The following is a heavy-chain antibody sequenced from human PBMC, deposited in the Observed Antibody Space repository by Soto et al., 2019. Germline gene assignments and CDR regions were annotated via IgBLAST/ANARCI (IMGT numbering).Heavy chain of an antibody. CDR1: GFTFSVSA. CDR2: IRSKADKYAT. D-gene: IGHD1-26*01. V-gene: IGHV3-73*02. Sequence: EVQLVESGGGLVQPGGSLKLSCAGSGFTFSVSAIHWVRQASGKGLEWVGGIRSKADKYATAYGASVKGRFSISRDDSNNTAYLQMSSLNTEATAVYYCASLAKWESYDGMDVCGQGTTVTVSS. J-gene: IGHJ6*02. CDR3: ASLAKWESYDGMDV.